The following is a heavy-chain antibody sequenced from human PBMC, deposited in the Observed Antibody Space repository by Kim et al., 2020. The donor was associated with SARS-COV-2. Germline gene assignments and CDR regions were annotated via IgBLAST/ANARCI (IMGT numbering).Heavy chain of an antibody. J-gene: IGHJ4*02. Sequence: YDNPSRTSRVTISVDTSKNQFSLKRGSVTAADTAVYYCARLTTGTTDPDYWGQGTLVTVSS. V-gene: IGHV4-39*01. D-gene: IGHD1-1*01. CDR3: ARLTTGTTDPDY.